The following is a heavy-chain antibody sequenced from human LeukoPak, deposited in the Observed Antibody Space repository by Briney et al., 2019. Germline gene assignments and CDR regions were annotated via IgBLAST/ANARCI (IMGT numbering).Heavy chain of an antibody. V-gene: IGHV3-30*10. Sequence: GGSLRLSCAASGFSLTHDATHWVREAPGRGREWVAAVSRDAVTKIYRDSVRGRFTVSTDSSKNTVYLQMTGLRSEDTAVYYCAGDRWPGGPDYFDRWGQGTLVTVSS. D-gene: IGHD3-16*01. J-gene: IGHJ4*02. CDR1: GFSLTHDA. CDR2: VSRDAVTK. CDR3: AGDRWPGGPDYFDR.